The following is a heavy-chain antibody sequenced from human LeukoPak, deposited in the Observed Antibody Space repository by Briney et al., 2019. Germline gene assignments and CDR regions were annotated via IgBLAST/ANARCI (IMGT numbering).Heavy chain of an antibody. J-gene: IGHJ4*02. CDR2: IYHSGST. D-gene: IGHD6-13*01. Sequence: SETLSLTCTVSGGSISNHYWSWIRQPPGKGLEWIGYIYHSGSTNYNPSLKSRVTISADTSKDQFSLKLASVTAADTAVYYCATGYSSTWYYFDYWGQGTLVTVSS. CDR1: GGSISNHY. CDR3: ATGYSSTWYYFDY. V-gene: IGHV4-59*11.